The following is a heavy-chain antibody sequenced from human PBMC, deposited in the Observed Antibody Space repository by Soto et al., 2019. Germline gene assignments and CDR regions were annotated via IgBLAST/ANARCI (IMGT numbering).Heavy chain of an antibody. J-gene: IGHJ4*02. CDR2: IYHSGST. D-gene: IGHD2-2*01. CDR1: SGSISSSNW. Sequence: SETLSLTCAVSSGSISSSNWWSWVRQPPGKGLEWIGEIYHSGSTNYNPSLKSRVTISVDKSKNQFSLKLSSVTAANTAVYYCARHMIPDAAFDYWGQGTLVTVSS. CDR3: ARHMIPDAAFDY. V-gene: IGHV4-4*02.